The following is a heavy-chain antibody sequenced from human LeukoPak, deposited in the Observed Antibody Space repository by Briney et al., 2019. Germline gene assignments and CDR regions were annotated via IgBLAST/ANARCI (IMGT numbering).Heavy chain of an antibody. D-gene: IGHD1-26*01. V-gene: IGHV4-59*01. CDR2: IYYSGST. CDR1: GGSISSYY. CDR3: ARGGARQYYFDY. Sequence: KSSETLSLTCTVSGGSISSYYWSWIRQPPGKGLEWIGYIYYSGSTNYNPSLKSRVTISVDTSKTQFSLKLSSVAAADTAVYYCARGGARQYYFDYWGQGTLVTVSS. J-gene: IGHJ4*02.